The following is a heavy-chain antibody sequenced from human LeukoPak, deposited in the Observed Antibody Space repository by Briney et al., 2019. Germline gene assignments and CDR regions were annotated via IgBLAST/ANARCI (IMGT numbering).Heavy chain of an antibody. J-gene: IGHJ4*02. D-gene: IGHD2-2*01. CDR3: AKDGPQSEYQPLGSSDY. CDR1: GFTFSSYA. Sequence: GGSLRLSCAASGFTFSSYAMSWVRQAPGKGLEWVSGISASGGSTYYADSVKGRLTISRDNSKNTLYLQMNSLRAEDTALYYCAKDGPQSEYQPLGSSDYWGQGTLVTVSS. CDR2: ISASGGST. V-gene: IGHV3-23*01.